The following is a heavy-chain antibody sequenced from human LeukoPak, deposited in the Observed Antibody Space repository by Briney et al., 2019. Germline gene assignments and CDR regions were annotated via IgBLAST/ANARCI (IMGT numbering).Heavy chain of an antibody. CDR2: IYHTGST. CDR3: ASRKLGNDY. J-gene: IGHJ4*02. Sequence: SETLSLTCAVSGGSINSNNWWSWVRQPPGQGLEWIGYIYHTGSTSYSPSLKSRVTISADTSQNQFSLKLSSVTAADTAVYYCASRKLGNDYWGQGTLVTVSS. CDR1: GGSINSNNW. D-gene: IGHD7-27*01. V-gene: IGHV4-4*02.